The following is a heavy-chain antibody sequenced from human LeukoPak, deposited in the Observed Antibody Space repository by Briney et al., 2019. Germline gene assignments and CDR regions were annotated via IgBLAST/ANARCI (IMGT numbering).Heavy chain of an antibody. CDR3: SMYCDSGGHPPGALDF. V-gene: IGHV4-39*01. CDR2: IYYSGST. CDR1: GGSISNGSYY. Sequence: PSETLSLTCTVSGGSISNGSYYWDWIRQPPGKGLEWIGSIYYSGSTYYNPSLKSRVFISVDTSNNQFSLKLGSVTAADTAVYYWSMYCDSGGHPPGALDFWGQGTMVTVSS. D-gene: IGHD3-22*01. J-gene: IGHJ3*01.